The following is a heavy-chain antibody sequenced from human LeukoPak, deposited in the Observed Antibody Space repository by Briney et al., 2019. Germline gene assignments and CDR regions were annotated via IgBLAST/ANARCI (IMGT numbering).Heavy chain of an antibody. V-gene: IGHV4-4*07. J-gene: IGHJ4*02. CDR2: IYTSGST. Sequence: SETLSLTCTVSGGSISSYYWSWIRQPAGKGLEWIGRIYTSGSTNYNPSLKSRVTMSVDTSKNQFSLKLSSVTAADTAVYYCARSIAVAGKVNYFDYWGQGTPVTVSS. D-gene: IGHD6-19*01. CDR1: GGSISSYY. CDR3: ARSIAVAGKVNYFDY.